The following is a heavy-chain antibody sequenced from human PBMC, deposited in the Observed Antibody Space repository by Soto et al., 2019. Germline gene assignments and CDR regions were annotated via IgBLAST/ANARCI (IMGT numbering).Heavy chain of an antibody. V-gene: IGHV3-13*01. Sequence: EVQLVESGGGLVQPGGSLRLSCAGSGFTFSSYDMHWVRQATGKGLEWVSAVGTAGDTYYADSVKGRFSISRQNAKNSLHLQMNSLRAEDTAVYYCARGKLVGGYYHYGMDVWGQGTTVTVSS. CDR2: VGTAGDT. D-gene: IGHD1-26*01. J-gene: IGHJ6*02. CDR3: ARGKLVGGYYHYGMDV. CDR1: GFTFSSYD.